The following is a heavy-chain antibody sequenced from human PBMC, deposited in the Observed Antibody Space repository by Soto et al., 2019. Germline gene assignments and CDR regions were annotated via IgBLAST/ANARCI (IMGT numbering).Heavy chain of an antibody. CDR2: IIPIFGTA. CDR1: GGTFSSYA. D-gene: IGHD3-22*01. Sequence: SVKVSCKASGGTFSSYAISWVRQAPGQGLEWMGGIIPIFGTANYAQKFQGRVTITADESTSTAYMELSSLRSEDTAVYYCARGAVITMIVVVTYAFDIWGQGTMVTVSS. J-gene: IGHJ3*02. V-gene: IGHV1-69*13. CDR3: ARGAVITMIVVVTYAFDI.